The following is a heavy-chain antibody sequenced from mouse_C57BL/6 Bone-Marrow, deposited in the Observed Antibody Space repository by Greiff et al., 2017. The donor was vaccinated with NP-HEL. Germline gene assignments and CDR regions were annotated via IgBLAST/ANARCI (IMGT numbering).Heavy chain of an antibody. Sequence: QVQLQQPGAELVRPGASVRLSCKASGYNFTSYWMDGVKERTGEGGEGSGERERSESYTNYNQKFKGKSTLTVDKSSSTAYMQLSSLTSEDSAVYYCARFYDGYYFDYWGQGTTRTVSS. CDR3: ARFYDGYYFDY. CDR2: RERSESYT. V-gene: IGHV1-69*01. D-gene: IGHD2-3*01. CDR1: GYNFTSYW. J-gene: IGHJ2*01.